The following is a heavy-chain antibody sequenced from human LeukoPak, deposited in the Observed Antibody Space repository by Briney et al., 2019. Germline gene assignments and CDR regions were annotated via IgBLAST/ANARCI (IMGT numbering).Heavy chain of an antibody. CDR2: INSDGSST. CDR1: GFTFSSYW. CDR3: ARGRLDYYDSSGYHDY. J-gene: IGHJ4*02. Sequence: GGSLRLSCAAAGFTFSSYWMHWVRQAPGKGLVWVSRINSDGSSTSYADSVKGRFTISRDNAKNTLYLQMNSLRAEDTAVYYCARGRLDYYDSSGYHDYWGQGTLVTVSS. D-gene: IGHD3-22*01. V-gene: IGHV3-74*01.